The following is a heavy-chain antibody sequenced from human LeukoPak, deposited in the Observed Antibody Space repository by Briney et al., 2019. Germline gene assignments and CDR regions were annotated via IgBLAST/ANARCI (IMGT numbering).Heavy chain of an antibody. D-gene: IGHD2-2*02. CDR1: GFTFSSYA. Sequence: GGSLRLSCAASGFTFSSYAMSWVRQAPGKGLEWVSAISGSGGSTYYADSVKGRFTISRDNSKNTLYLQMNSLRAEDTAVYYCARDRAVVVPAAIQYYFDYWGQGTLVTVSS. J-gene: IGHJ4*02. CDR3: ARDRAVVVPAAIQYYFDY. CDR2: ISGSGGST. V-gene: IGHV3-23*01.